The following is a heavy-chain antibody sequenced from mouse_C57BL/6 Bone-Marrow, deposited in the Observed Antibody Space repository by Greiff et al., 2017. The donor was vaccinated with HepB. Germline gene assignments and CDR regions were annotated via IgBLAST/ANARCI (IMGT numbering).Heavy chain of an antibody. D-gene: IGHD2-2*01. Sequence: QVQLQQSGAELARPGASVKLSCTASGYTFTSYGISWVEQRTGQGLEWIGEIYPRSGNTYYNEKFKGKATLTADKSTSTESMELRSLTSEEAAVYCCAKRKGLRRFAYWGQGTLVTVSA. J-gene: IGHJ3*01. CDR3: AKRKGLRRFAY. CDR1: GYTFTSYG. V-gene: IGHV1-81*01. CDR2: IYPRSGNT.